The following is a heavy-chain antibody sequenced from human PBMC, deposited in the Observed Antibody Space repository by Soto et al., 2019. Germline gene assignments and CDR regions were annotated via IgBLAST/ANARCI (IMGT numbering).Heavy chain of an antibody. J-gene: IGHJ6*02. CDR3: ARHKDYYYYGMDV. CDR1: GCSISSYY. Sequence: SETLSLTRTVSGCSISSYYWSWIRQPPGKGLEWIGYIYYSGSTNYNPSLKSRVTISVDTSKNQFSLKLSSVTAADTAVYYCARHKDYYYYGMDVWGQGTTVT. CDR2: IYYSGST. V-gene: IGHV4-59*08.